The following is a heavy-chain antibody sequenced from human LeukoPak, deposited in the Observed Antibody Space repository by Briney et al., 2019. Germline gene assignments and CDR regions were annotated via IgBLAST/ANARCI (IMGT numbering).Heavy chain of an antibody. J-gene: IGHJ4*02. CDR1: GFTFGGYA. CDR2: ISWNSGSK. V-gene: IGHV3-9*01. Sequence: GGSLRLSCAASGFTFGGYAMHWVRQAPGKGLEWVAGISWNSGSKCYADSVKGRFTISRDNAKNSLYLQMNSLSAEDTALYYCAKAVILTGPYGDYFDHWGQGTLVPVPS. D-gene: IGHD3-9*01. CDR3: AKAVILTGPYGDYFDH.